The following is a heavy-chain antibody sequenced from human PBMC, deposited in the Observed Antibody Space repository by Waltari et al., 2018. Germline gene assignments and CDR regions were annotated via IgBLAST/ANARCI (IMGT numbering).Heavy chain of an antibody. CDR1: GYRFTSYG. CDR2: INTYDGNT. Sequence: QVHLVQSGTEVKQPGASVKVSCKASGYRFTSYGITWVRQAPGQGLEGMGWINTYDGNTNYGQELQGRLTMTTDTITTTAYMELRGLRADDTALYFCARDAFRFLDFWGQGTLVTVSS. CDR3: ARDAFRFLDF. J-gene: IGHJ4*02. V-gene: IGHV1-18*01. D-gene: IGHD3-3*01.